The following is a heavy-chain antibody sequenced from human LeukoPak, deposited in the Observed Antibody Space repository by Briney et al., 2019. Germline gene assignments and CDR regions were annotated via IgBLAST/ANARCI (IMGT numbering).Heavy chain of an antibody. V-gene: IGHV3-48*01. D-gene: IGHD5-18*01. Sequence: PGGSLRLSCAASGFTFSSYWMNWVRQAPGKGLEWVSYISSSSSTIYYADSVKGRFTISRDNAKNSLYLQMNNLRAEDTAVYYCARDYGYRIVDYFDSWGQGILVSVSS. CDR2: ISSSSSTI. J-gene: IGHJ4*02. CDR3: ARDYGYRIVDYFDS. CDR1: GFTFSSYW.